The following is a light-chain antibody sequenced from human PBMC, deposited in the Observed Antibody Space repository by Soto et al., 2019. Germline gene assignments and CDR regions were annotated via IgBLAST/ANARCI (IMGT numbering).Light chain of an antibody. Sequence: DLQLTQSPSSLSASVGDRVTITCRASQTISRNLNWYQQKPGEAPRLLMYVVSTLQGGVPSRFSGSESGTDYTLTISSVQPDDFATYYCQQSYSIPSTFGQGTKLEIK. V-gene: IGKV1-39*01. J-gene: IGKJ2*01. CDR3: QQSYSIPST. CDR1: QTISRN. CDR2: VVS.